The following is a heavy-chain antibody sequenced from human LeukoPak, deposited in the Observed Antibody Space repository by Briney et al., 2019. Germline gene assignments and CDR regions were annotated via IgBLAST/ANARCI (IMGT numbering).Heavy chain of an antibody. CDR2: ISAYNGNT. Sequence: ASVKVSCKASGYTFSTYGITWVRQAPGQGLEWMGWISAYNGNTNYAQKFQGRVTMTTDTSTSTAYMELRSLRSDDTAVYYCARGRLTGYSYGYVDYWGQGTLVTVSS. CDR1: GYTFSTYG. V-gene: IGHV1-18*01. CDR3: ARGRLTGYSYGYVDY. J-gene: IGHJ4*02. D-gene: IGHD5-18*01.